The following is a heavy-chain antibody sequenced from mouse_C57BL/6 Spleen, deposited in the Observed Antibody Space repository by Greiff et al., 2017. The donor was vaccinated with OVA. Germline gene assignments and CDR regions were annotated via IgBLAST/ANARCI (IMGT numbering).Heavy chain of an antibody. V-gene: IGHV1-82*01. D-gene: IGHD2-5*01. CDR2: IYPGDGDT. CDR3: ARFGYYSNYGYFDY. Sequence: QVQLKQSGPELVKPGASVKISCKASGYAFSSSWMNWVKQRPGKGLEWIGRIYPGDGDTNYNGKFKGKATLTADKSSSTAYMQLSSLTSEDSAVYFCARFGYYSNYGYFDYWGQGTTLTVSS. CDR1: GYAFSSSW. J-gene: IGHJ2*01.